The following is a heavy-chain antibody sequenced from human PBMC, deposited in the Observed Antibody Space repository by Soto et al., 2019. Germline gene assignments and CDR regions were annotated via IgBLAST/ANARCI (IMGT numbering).Heavy chain of an antibody. CDR2: IYPYDSDT. Sequence: ASLKISCKTSGYSFTSYWIGWVRQMPGKGMEWMGNIYPYDSDTRYSPSFQGQVTISADTSITTAYLQWSGLRASDTAMYFCARHLVGSTRGNFEYWGQGTLVTVSS. CDR1: GYSFTSYW. CDR3: ARHLVGSTRGNFEY. D-gene: IGHD2-2*01. V-gene: IGHV5-51*01. J-gene: IGHJ4*01.